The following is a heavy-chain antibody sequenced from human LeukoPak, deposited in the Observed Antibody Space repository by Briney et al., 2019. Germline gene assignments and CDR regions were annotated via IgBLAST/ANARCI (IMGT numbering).Heavy chain of an antibody. J-gene: IGHJ5*02. Sequence: SQTLSLTCTVSAGSISSGSYYWPWIRQPAGKGLEWIGRIYTSGYTDYNPSLRSRVTISADTSRNQFSLKLSSVTAADTAVYYFARDLFAYSNWFDIWGQGTLATVSS. CDR1: AGSISSGSYY. D-gene: IGHD4-11*01. CDR3: ARDLFAYSNWFDI. V-gene: IGHV4-61*02. CDR2: IYTSGYT.